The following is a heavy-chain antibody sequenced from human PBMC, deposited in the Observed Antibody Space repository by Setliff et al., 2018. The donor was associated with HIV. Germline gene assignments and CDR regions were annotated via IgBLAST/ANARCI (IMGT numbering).Heavy chain of an antibody. CDR2: ISSSGNFI. D-gene: IGHD6-19*01. J-gene: IGHJ4*02. Sequence: PGGSLRLSCAVSGFIFSGYTMVWVRQAPGKGLEWVSSISSSGNFIYYEDSVKGRFTMSRDNAKNSLYLQMDSLRVEDTGFYYCARDPYWLEGYFDYWGPGTLVTVSS. CDR1: GFIFSGYT. V-gene: IGHV3-21*01. CDR3: ARDPYWLEGYFDY.